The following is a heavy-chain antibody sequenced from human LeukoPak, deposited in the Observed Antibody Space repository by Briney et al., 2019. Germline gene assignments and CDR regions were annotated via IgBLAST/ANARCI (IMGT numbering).Heavy chain of an antibody. J-gene: IGHJ4*02. D-gene: IGHD3-10*01. CDR1: GGSISSYY. CDR2: IDYSGST. V-gene: IGHV4-59*01. Sequence: SETLSLTCTVSGGSISSYYWSWIRQPPGKGLEWIAYIDYSGSTSYNPSLKSRVTLSVDTSKDQFSLKLSSVTAADTAVYYCARVVRFGEPTIDYWGQGTLVTVSS. CDR3: ARVVRFGEPTIDY.